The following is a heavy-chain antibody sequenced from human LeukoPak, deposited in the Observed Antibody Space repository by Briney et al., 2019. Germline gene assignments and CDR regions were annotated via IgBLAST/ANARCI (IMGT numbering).Heavy chain of an antibody. CDR2: INPNSGGT. V-gene: IGHV1-2*06. CDR1: GYTFTCYY. D-gene: IGHD5-24*01. Sequence: GASVKVSCKASGYTFTCYYMHWVRQAPGQGLEWMGRINPNSGGTNYAQKFQGRVTMTRDTSISTAYMELSRLRSDDAAVYYCARMGEMATKNPYFDYWGQGTLVTVSS. J-gene: IGHJ4*02. CDR3: ARMGEMATKNPYFDY.